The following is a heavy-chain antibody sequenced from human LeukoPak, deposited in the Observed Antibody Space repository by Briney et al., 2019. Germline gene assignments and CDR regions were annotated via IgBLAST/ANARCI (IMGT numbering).Heavy chain of an antibody. CDR3: ARLTGDNAFDI. V-gene: IGHV4-59*08. J-gene: IGHJ3*02. Sequence: PSETLSLTCTVSGGSISSYYWSWIRQPPGKGLEWIGYIYYSGSTYYNPSLKSRVTISVDTSKNQFSLKLSSVTAADTAVYYCARLTGDNAFDIWGQGTMVTVSS. CDR2: IYYSGST. D-gene: IGHD3-10*01. CDR1: GGSISSYY.